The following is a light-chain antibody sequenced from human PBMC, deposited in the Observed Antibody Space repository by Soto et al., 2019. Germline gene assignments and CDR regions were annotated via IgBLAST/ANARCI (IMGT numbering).Light chain of an antibody. Sequence: QSVLTQPASVSGSPGQSITISCTGTSSDIGAYDYVSWYQQHPGGVPKLLIYDVSSRPSGVSSRFSGSKSGNTASLTISGLQADDESDYYCSAFADSSARDYVFGGGTQLTVL. CDR1: SSDIGAYDY. V-gene: IGLV2-14*03. J-gene: IGLJ7*01. CDR2: DVS. CDR3: SAFADSSARDYV.